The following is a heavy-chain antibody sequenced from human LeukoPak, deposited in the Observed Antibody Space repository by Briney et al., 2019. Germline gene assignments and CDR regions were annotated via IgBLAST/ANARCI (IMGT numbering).Heavy chain of an antibody. Sequence: SETLSLTCTVSGVSISSYYWSWIRQPPGKGLEWIGYIYYSGSTNYNPSLKSRVTISVDTSKNQFSLKLSSVTAADTAVYYGASSYYDFWSGLTFDYGGQGTLVTVSS. V-gene: IGHV4-59*01. CDR2: IYYSGST. CDR3: ASSYYDFWSGLTFDY. CDR1: GVSISSYY. J-gene: IGHJ4*02. D-gene: IGHD3-3*01.